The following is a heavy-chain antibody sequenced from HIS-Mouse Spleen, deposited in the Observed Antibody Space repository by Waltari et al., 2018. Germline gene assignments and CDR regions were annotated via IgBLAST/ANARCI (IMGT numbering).Heavy chain of an antibody. Sequence: QLQLQESGPGLVKPSETLSLTCTVSGGSISSSSYYWGWIRQPPGKGLEWIGSINYSGSTYYNPSLKSRVTISVDTSKNQFSLKLSSVTAADTAVYYCARQIAIFGVVLDAFDIWGQGTMVTVSS. CDR2: INYSGST. D-gene: IGHD3-3*01. V-gene: IGHV4-39*07. CDR1: GGSISSSSYY. J-gene: IGHJ3*02. CDR3: ARQIAIFGVVLDAFDI.